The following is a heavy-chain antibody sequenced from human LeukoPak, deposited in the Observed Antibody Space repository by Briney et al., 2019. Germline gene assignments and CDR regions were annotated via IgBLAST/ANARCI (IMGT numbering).Heavy chain of an antibody. Sequence: EGSLRLSCAASGFTFSSYSMNWVRQAPGKGLEWVSSISSSSSYIYYADSVKGRFTISRDNAKNSLYLQMNSLRAEDTAVYYCARDGSVVVITNNWFDPWGQGTLVTVSS. V-gene: IGHV3-21*01. CDR1: GFTFSSYS. CDR3: ARDGSVVVITNNWFDP. J-gene: IGHJ5*02. D-gene: IGHD3-22*01. CDR2: ISSSSSYI.